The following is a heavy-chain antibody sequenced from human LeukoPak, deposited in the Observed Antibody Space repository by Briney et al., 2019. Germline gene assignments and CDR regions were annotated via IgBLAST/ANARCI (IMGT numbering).Heavy chain of an antibody. CDR2: IYYSGST. Sequence: PSETLSLTCTVSGGSISSGGHYWSWIRQHPGKGLEWIGYIYYSGSTYYNPSLKSRVTISVDTSKNRFSLKLSSVTAADTAVYYCARSASGTYYYYGMDVWGQGTTVTVSS. J-gene: IGHJ6*02. CDR3: ARSASGTYYYYGMDV. D-gene: IGHD1-7*01. V-gene: IGHV4-31*03. CDR1: GGSISSGGHY.